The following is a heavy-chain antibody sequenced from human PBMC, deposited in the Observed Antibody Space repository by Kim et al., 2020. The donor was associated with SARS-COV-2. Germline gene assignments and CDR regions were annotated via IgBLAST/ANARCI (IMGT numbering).Heavy chain of an antibody. CDR1: GFTFSSYG. J-gene: IGHJ6*02. D-gene: IGHD3-22*01. CDR3: ARINYYDSSSGSHYYGMDV. V-gene: IGHV3-33*01. Sequence: GGSLRLSCAASGFTFSSYGMHWVRQAPGKGLEWVAVIWYDGSNKYYADSVKGRFTISRDNSKNTLYLQMNSLRAEDTAVYYCARINYYDSSSGSHYYGMDVWGQGTTVTVSS. CDR2: IWYDGSNK.